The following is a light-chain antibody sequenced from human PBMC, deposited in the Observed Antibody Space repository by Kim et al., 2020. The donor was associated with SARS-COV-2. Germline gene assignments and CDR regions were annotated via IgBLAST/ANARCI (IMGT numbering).Light chain of an antibody. CDR2: QDN. V-gene: IGLV3-1*01. CDR1: KLGDKY. Sequence: SYELTQPPSVSVSPGQTASITCSGDKLGDKYVCWYQQKPGQSPVLVIHQDNKRPSGIPDRFSGSNSGNVATLTISGTQAVDEADYYCQAWDSSIEVTFGGGTQLTVL. J-gene: IGLJ2*01. CDR3: QAWDSSIEVT.